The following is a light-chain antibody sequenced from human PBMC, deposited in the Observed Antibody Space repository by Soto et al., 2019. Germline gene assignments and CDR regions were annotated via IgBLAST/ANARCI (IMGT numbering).Light chain of an antibody. CDR1: QSVSNN. J-gene: IGKJ1*01. CDR2: GAS. V-gene: IGKV3-15*01. Sequence: EIVMTQSPATLSVSPGERATLSCRASQSVSNNLAWYQKKPGQAPRLLIYGASTRATGIPARFSGGGSGTEFTITISSLQSEDFSVYYWQQYNTWWTFGQGTRVEIK. CDR3: QQYNTWWT.